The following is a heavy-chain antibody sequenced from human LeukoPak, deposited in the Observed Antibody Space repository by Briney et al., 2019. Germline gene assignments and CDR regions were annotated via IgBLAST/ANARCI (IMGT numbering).Heavy chain of an antibody. CDR3: ARELATMLYYFDY. Sequence: KTSETLSLTCTVSGGSISSGSYFWSWIRQPAGKGLEWIGRIYTSGSTNYNPSLKSRVTISVDTSKNQFSLKLSSVTAADTVVYYGARELATMLYYFDYWGQGTLVTVSS. D-gene: IGHD5-24*01. V-gene: IGHV4-61*02. CDR2: IYTSGST. CDR1: GGSISSGSYF. J-gene: IGHJ4*02.